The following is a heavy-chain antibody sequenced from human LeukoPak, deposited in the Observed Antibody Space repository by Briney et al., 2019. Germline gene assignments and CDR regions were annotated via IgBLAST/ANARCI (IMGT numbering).Heavy chain of an antibody. Sequence: GGSLRLSCAASGFTFSSYGMHWVRQAPGKGLEWVAFIRYDGSNKYYADSVKGRFTISRDNSKNTLYLQMNSLRAEDTAVYYCARKPEGHYYGSGSSRTNWFDPWGQGTLVTVSS. J-gene: IGHJ5*02. CDR3: ARKPEGHYYGSGSSRTNWFDP. D-gene: IGHD3-10*01. CDR1: GFTFSSYG. CDR2: IRYDGSNK. V-gene: IGHV3-30*02.